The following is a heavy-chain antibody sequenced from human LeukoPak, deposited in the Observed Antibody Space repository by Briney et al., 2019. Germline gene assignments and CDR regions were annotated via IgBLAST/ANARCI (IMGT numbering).Heavy chain of an antibody. CDR3: AGGKGRDGYKGYFDY. V-gene: IGHV3-30*03. CDR2: ISYDGSNK. Sequence: PGGSLRLSCAASGFTFSSYGMHWVRQAPGKGLEWVAVISYDGSNKYYADSVKGRFTISRDNSKNTLYLQMNSLRAEDTAVYYCAGGKGRDGYKGYFDYWGQGTLVTVSS. J-gene: IGHJ4*02. CDR1: GFTFSSYG. D-gene: IGHD5-24*01.